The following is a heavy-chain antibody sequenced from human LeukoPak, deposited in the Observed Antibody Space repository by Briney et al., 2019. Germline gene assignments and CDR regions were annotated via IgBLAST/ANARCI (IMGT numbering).Heavy chain of an antibody. J-gene: IGHJ4*02. D-gene: IGHD3-16*01. CDR1: GDSLYY. Sequence: SETLSLTCTVSGDSLYYWGWIRQPPGKGLEWIGSVYSTGHTNYNLSLKSRVTMSIDTSKNQLSLRLTSVTAADTAMYYCARHHTSSKPIDYWGQGTLVTVSS. V-gene: IGHV4-39*01. CDR2: VYSTGHT. CDR3: ARHHTSSKPIDY.